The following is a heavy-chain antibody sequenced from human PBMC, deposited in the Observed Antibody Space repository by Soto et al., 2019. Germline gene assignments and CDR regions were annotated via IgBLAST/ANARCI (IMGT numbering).Heavy chain of an antibody. CDR2: IYRTGST. J-gene: IGHJ4*02. CDR1: GGSFTSNNW. D-gene: IGHD3-22*01. CDR3: ARLSDSSGYYYGV. V-gene: IGHV4-4*02. Sequence: SETLSLTCAVSGGSFTSNNWWTWVRQPPGQGLEWIGEIYRTGSTNYNPSLKSRVTISLDKSENQFSLKVTSLTAADTAVYYCARLSDSSGYYYGVWGQGTLVTVSS.